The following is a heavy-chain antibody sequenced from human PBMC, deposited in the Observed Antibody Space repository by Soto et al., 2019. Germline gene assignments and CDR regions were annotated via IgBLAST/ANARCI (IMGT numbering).Heavy chain of an antibody. V-gene: IGHV1-69*08. D-gene: IGHD3-10*01. Sequence: QVQLVQSGAEVKKPGSSVKVSCKASGGTFSSYTISWVRQAPGQGLEWMGRIIPILGIANYAQKFQGRVTIAADKSTGVAYMERGSLTSEDSAVYYCARDGVPYYSGSGSYTTPFDPWGQGALVTVSS. CDR3: ARDGVPYYSGSGSYTTPFDP. CDR2: IIPILGIA. J-gene: IGHJ5*02. CDR1: GGTFSSYT.